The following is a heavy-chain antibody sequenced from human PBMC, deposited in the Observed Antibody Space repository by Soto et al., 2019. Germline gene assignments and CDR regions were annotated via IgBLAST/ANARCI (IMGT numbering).Heavy chain of an antibody. V-gene: IGHV4-59*01. CDR3: AAGEASSRNLAPYYLDF. Sequence: SETLPLTCTVSGGSMRNYFWTWIRQPPGKGLEWIGYIHYSGTTSFFPSYNPSLRSRVTISGDTSKNQFSLKLLSVTTADTAVYFCAAGEASSRNLAPYYLDFWGQGTLVTVSS. CDR2: IHYSGTT. D-gene: IGHD6-13*01. CDR1: GGSMRNYF. J-gene: IGHJ4*02.